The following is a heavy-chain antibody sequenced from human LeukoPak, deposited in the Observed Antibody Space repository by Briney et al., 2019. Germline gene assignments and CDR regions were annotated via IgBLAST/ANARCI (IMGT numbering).Heavy chain of an antibody. CDR1: GGSISSGGYS. D-gene: IGHD3-10*01. CDR3: ARSMVRGVNPYDY. V-gene: IGHV4-30-2*01. J-gene: IGHJ4*02. CDR2: IYHSGST. Sequence: SETLSLTCAVSGGSISSGGYSWSWIRQPPGKGLEWIGYIYHSGSTYYNPSLKSRVTISVDRSKNQFSLKLSSVTAADTAVYYCARSMVRGVNPYDYWGQGTLVTVSS.